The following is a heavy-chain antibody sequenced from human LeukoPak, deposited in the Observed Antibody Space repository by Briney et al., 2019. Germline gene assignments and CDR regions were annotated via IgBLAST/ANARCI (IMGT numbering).Heavy chain of an antibody. D-gene: IGHD3-10*01. CDR2: IYHTGTT. J-gene: IGHJ4*02. V-gene: IGHV4-38-2*02. Sequence: SETLSLTCAVSGYSISSGYYWGWLRQPPGKGLEWIASIYHTGTTYYNPSLKSRVTISLDTSKNQFSLKLSSVTAADTAVHYCGRDLGGSGSYYYEWGQGTLVTVSS. CDR1: GYSISSGYY. CDR3: GRDLGGSGSYYYE.